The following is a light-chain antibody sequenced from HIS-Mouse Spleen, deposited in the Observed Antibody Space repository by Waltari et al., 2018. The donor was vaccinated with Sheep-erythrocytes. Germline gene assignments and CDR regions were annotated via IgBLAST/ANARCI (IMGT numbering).Light chain of an antibody. CDR2: DAY. V-gene: IGKV3-11*01. Sequence: EIVLTQSPATLSLSPGXRATLSCRASQIVSSYLAWYQQKPGQAPRLLIYDAYNRATGIPARFSGSGSGTDFTLTISSLEPEDFAVYYCQQRSNXXTXGQGTKLEIK. J-gene: IGKJ2*01. CDR3: QQRSNXXT. CDR1: QIVSSY.